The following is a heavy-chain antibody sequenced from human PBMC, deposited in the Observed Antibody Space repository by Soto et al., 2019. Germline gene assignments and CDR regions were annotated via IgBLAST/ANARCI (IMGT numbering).Heavy chain of an antibody. Sequence: EVQLVESGGGLVKPGGSLRLSCAASGFTFSNAWMSWVRQAPGKGLEWVGRSKSKTDGGTTDYAPPVKGRFTISRDDSKNTLYLQMNSLKTEDTAVYYCTTVGVGWLFDYWGQGTLVTVSS. CDR3: TTVGVGWLFDY. CDR1: GFTFSNAW. V-gene: IGHV3-15*01. D-gene: IGHD1-26*01. CDR2: SKSKTDGGTT. J-gene: IGHJ4*02.